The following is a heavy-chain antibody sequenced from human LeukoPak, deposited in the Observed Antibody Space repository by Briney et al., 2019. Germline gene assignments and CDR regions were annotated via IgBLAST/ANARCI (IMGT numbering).Heavy chain of an antibody. CDR3: ARDIGYSYTFDY. CDR2: INGDGSRI. Sequence: GGSLRLSCAASGFTFSSYAMSWVRQAPGKGLVWVSRINGDGSRINYVDSVKGRFTISRDNVQNTLYLKMNNLRTEDTAVYYCARDIGYSYTFDYWGQGILVTVSS. V-gene: IGHV3-74*01. CDR1: GFTFSSYA. J-gene: IGHJ4*02. D-gene: IGHD5-18*01.